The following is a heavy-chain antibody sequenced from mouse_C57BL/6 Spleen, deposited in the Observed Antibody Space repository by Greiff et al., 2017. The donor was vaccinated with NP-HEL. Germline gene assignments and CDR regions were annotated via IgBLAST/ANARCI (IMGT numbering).Heavy chain of an antibody. CDR2: INPNNGGT. D-gene: IGHD2-5*01. CDR1: GYTFTDYY. Sequence: EVQLQQSGPELVKPGASVKISCKASGYTFTDYYMNWVKQSHGKSLEWIGDINPNNGGTSYNQKFKGKATLPVDKSSSTAYMELRSLTSEDSALYYCARSYYSNYVFYAMDYWGQGTSVTVSS. J-gene: IGHJ4*01. V-gene: IGHV1-26*01. CDR3: ARSYYSNYVFYAMDY.